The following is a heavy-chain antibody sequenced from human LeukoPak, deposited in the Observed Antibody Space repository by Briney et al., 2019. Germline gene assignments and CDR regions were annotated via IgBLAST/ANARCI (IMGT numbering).Heavy chain of an antibody. CDR1: GFTFSLFG. CDR3: ARDGDSGGYYYGPFDN. J-gene: IGHJ4*02. V-gene: IGHV3-48*04. CDR2: ISSSRRTI. D-gene: IGHD3-22*01. Sequence: GGSLRLSCAASGFTFSLFGMTWVRQAPWKGLEWISYISSSRRTINYADSVKGRFTISRDNAKNSLYLQMNNLRAEDTAVYYCARDGDSGGYYYGPFDNWGQGTLVTVSS.